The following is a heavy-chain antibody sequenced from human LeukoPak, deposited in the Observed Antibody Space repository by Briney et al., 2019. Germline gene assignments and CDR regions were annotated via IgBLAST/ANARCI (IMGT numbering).Heavy chain of an antibody. J-gene: IGHJ4*02. CDR2: ISGSSENE. Sequence: GGSLRLSCAASGFKFQDYGMAWARQVPGEGLEWVSSISGSSENEHYAVSARGRFRISRDNSKNIFYLEMNSLRPEDTAVYYCAKDLQYEGVWGQGALVTVSS. D-gene: IGHD2-2*01. CDR1: GFKFQDYG. V-gene: IGHV3-23*01. CDR3: AKDLQYEGV.